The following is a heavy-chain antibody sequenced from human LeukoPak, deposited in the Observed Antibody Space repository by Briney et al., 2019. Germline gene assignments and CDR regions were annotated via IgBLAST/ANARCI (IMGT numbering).Heavy chain of an antibody. J-gene: IGHJ6*02. D-gene: IGHD6-13*01. V-gene: IGHV3-33*01. CDR2: IWYDGSNK. CDR3: AREWAYSSSWFGGNYYYGMDV. Sequence: GGSLRLSCEASGFIFSTYGMHWVRQAPGKGLEWVAVIWYDGSNKYYADSVKGRFTISRDNSKNTLYLQMNSLRAEDTAVYYCAREWAYSSSWFGGNYYYGMDVWGQGTTVTVSS. CDR1: GFIFSTYG.